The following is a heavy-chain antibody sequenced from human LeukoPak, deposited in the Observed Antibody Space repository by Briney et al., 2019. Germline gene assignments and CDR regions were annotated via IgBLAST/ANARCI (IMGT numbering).Heavy chain of an antibody. V-gene: IGHV3-30-3*01. Sequence: PGRSLRLSCAASGFTFSSYAMHWVRQAPGKGLEWMAVISYDGSNKYYADSVKGRFTISRDNSKNTLYLQMNSLRAEDTAVYYCARDKGWYYYGSGNWFDPWGQGTLVTVSS. D-gene: IGHD3-10*01. CDR1: GFTFSSYA. CDR3: ARDKGWYYYGSGNWFDP. CDR2: ISYDGSNK. J-gene: IGHJ5*02.